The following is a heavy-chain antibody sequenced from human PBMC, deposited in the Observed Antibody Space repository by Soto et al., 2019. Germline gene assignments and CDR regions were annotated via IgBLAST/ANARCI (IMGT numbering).Heavy chain of an antibody. V-gene: IGHV4-39*01. D-gene: IGHD6-13*01. CDR1: GGSISSSSYY. Sequence: SETLSLTCTVSGGSISSSSYYWGWIRQPPGKGLEWIGSIYYSGSTYYNPSLKSRVTISVDTSKNQFSLKLSSVTAADTAVYYCARIYSSSWYDQGIDYWGQGTLVTSPQ. J-gene: IGHJ4*02. CDR3: ARIYSSSWYDQGIDY. CDR2: IYYSGST.